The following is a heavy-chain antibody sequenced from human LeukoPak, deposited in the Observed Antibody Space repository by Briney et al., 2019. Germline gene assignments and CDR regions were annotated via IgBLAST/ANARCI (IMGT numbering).Heavy chain of an antibody. CDR1: GFTFSSYA. CDR2: ISSSGSTI. D-gene: IGHD4-11*01. V-gene: IGHV3-48*04. CDR3: ARGPTDPYSNFLYYYYGMDV. Sequence: GGSLRLSCAASGFTFSSYAMSWVRQAPGKGLEWVSYISSSGSTIYYADSLKGRFTISRDNAKNSLYLQMNSLRAEDTAVYYCARGPTDPYSNFLYYYYGMDVWGQGTTVTVSS. J-gene: IGHJ6*02.